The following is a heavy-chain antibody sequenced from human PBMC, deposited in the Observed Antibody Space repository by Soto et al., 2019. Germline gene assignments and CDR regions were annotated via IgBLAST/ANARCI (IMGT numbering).Heavy chain of an antibody. J-gene: IGHJ2*01. V-gene: IGHV3-23*01. D-gene: IGHD2-15*01. CDR2: ISGSGGST. Sequence: PGKGLEWVSAISGSGGSTYYADSVKGRFTISRDNSKNTLYLQMNSLRAEDTAVYYCFLFHVEVGIRDTVPVSAFLRNRSSDL. CDR3: FLFHVEVGIRDTVPVSAFLRNRSSDL.